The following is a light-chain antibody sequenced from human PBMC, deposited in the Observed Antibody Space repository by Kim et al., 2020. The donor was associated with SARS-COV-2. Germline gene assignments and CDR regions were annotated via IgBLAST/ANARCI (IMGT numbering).Light chain of an antibody. CDR3: QVWDNSVI. J-gene: IGLJ2*01. CDR2: RDN. V-gene: IGLV3-9*01. CDR1: NIGTNH. Sequence: VSVALGQTDNISWGRDNIGTNHVQWYKQKTGQAPMLVIYRDNNRPSGIPERFSGSNSGNTATLTISVAKGGDEDEYYCQVWDNSVIFGGGTQLTVL.